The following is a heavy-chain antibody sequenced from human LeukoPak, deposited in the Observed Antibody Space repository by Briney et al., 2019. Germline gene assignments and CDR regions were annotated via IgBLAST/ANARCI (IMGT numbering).Heavy chain of an antibody. CDR1: GFTFSSYA. CDR3: AKSTTVTTGMYY. J-gene: IGHJ4*02. Sequence: SGGSLRLSCAASGFTFSSYAMSWVRQAPGKGLGWVSAISGSGGSTYYADSVKGRFTISRDNSKNTLYLQMNSLRAEDTAVYYCAKSTTVTTGMYYWGQGTLVTVSS. V-gene: IGHV3-23*01. CDR2: ISGSGGST. D-gene: IGHD4-17*01.